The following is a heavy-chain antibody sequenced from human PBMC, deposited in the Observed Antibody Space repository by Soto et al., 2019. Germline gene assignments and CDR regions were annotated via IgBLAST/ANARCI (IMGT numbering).Heavy chain of an antibody. CDR1: GGTFSSYA. J-gene: IGHJ5*02. Sequence: ASVKVSCKASGGTFSSYAISWVRQAPGQGLEWMGGIIPIFGTANYAQKFQGRVTITADESTSTAYMELSSLRSEDTAVYYCARVTTWVSSPFDPWGQGTLVTVSS. D-gene: IGHD4-4*01. CDR2: IIPIFGTA. CDR3: ARVTTWVSSPFDP. V-gene: IGHV1-69*13.